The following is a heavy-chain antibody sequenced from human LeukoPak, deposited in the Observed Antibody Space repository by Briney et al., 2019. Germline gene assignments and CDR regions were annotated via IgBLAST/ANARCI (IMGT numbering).Heavy chain of an antibody. Sequence: GGSLRLSCAASGFTFSNYAMSWVRQAPGKGLERVSAISGSGDTTYYADSVKGRFTISRDNSKNTLYLQMNSLRADDTAVYYCAKAKTQAMVLPGNYWGQGTLVTVSS. D-gene: IGHD5-18*01. CDR3: AKAKTQAMVLPGNY. CDR2: ISGSGDTT. J-gene: IGHJ4*02. V-gene: IGHV3-23*01. CDR1: GFTFSNYA.